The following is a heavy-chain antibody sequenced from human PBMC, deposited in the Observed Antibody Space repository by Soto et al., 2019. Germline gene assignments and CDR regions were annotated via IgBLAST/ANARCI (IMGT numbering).Heavy chain of an antibody. J-gene: IGHJ4*02. CDR2: ISYDGSNK. CDR3: ARVLGWLVNEYYFDY. D-gene: IGHD5-18*01. CDR1: GFTFSSYA. Sequence: PGGSLRLSCAASGFTFSSYAMHWARQAPGKGLEWVAVISYDGSNKYYADSVKGRFTISRDNSKNTLYLQMNSLRAEDTAVYYCARVLGWLVNEYYFDYWGQGTLVTVSS. V-gene: IGHV3-30-3*01.